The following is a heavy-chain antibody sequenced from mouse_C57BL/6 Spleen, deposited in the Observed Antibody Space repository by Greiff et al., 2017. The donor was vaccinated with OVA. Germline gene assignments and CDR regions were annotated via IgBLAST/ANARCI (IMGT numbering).Heavy chain of an antibody. CDR3: ARDARVAHWYFDV. CDR2: SRNKANDYTT. Sequence: EVHLVESGGGLVQSGRSLRLSCATSGFTFSDFYMEWVRQAPGKGLEWIAASRNKANDYTTEYSASVKGRFIVSRDTSQSILYLQMNALRAEDTAIYYCARDARVAHWYFDVWGTGTTVTVSS. CDR1: GFTFSDFY. J-gene: IGHJ1*03. V-gene: IGHV7-1*01. D-gene: IGHD1-1*02.